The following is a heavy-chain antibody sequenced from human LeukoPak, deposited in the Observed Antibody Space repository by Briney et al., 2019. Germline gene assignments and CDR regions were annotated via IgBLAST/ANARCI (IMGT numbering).Heavy chain of an antibody. D-gene: IGHD2-15*01. Sequence: GGSLRRSCAASGFTFSTYSMHWVRQAPGKGLEWVAIISYDGSNKYYADSVKGRFTISRDNSKNTLSLQMNSLRADDTAVYYCARDWTRYCSGGTCYSFDYWGQGTLVTVSS. J-gene: IGHJ4*02. V-gene: IGHV3-30*04. CDR3: ARDWTRYCSGGTCYSFDY. CDR1: GFTFSTYS. CDR2: ISYDGSNK.